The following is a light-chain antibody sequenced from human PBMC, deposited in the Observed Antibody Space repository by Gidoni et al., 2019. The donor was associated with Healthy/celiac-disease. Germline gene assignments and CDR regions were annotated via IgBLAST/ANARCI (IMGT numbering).Light chain of an antibody. V-gene: IGKV3-11*01. Sequence: EIWLTHSPATLSLSPGERATLSCRASQCISSYLDWYQQKPGQAPRLLIYDASNRATGIPARFSGSGSGTDFTLTISSLEPEDFAVYYCQQRSNWPPITFGQGTRLEIK. CDR3: QQRSNWPPIT. CDR1: QCISSY. J-gene: IGKJ5*01. CDR2: DAS.